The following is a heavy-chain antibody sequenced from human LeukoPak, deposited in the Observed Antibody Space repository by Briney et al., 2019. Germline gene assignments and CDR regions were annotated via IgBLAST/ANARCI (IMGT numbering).Heavy chain of an antibody. D-gene: IGHD2-15*01. CDR1: GGTFSSYA. V-gene: IGHV1-69*04. Sequence: APVKVSCKASGGTFSSYAISWVRQAPGQGLEWMGRIIPILGIANYAQKFQGRVTITADKSTSTAYMELSSLRSEDTAVYYCARGGCSGGSCYSLAPDYFDYWGQGTLVTVSS. J-gene: IGHJ4*02. CDR3: ARGGCSGGSCYSLAPDYFDY. CDR2: IIPILGIA.